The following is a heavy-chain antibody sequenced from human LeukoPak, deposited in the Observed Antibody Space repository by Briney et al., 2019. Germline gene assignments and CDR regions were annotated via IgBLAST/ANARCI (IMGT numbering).Heavy chain of an antibody. Sequence: SETLSLTCTVSGGSISSYYWSWIRQPPGKGLEWIGYIYYSGSTNYNPSLKSRVTISVDTSKNQFSLKLSSVTAADTAVYYCARGEEYYDSSGYLYSPSYYFDYWGQGTLVTVSS. CDR1: GGSISSYY. V-gene: IGHV4-59*01. CDR2: IYYSGST. D-gene: IGHD3-22*01. J-gene: IGHJ4*02. CDR3: ARGEEYYDSSGYLYSPSYYFDY.